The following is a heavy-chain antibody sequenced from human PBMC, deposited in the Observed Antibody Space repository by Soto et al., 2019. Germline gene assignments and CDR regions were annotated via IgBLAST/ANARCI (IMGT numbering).Heavy chain of an antibody. D-gene: IGHD1-26*01. J-gene: IGHJ4*02. V-gene: IGHV3-23*01. CDR1: GLTFSNYA. Sequence: GGSLRLSCAASGLTFSNYAMSWVRQAPGKGLEWVSTISGDGGSTYYADSVKGRFTISRDNSKYTLYLQMNSLRVEDTALFYCAKLVDYDYWGQGTLVTVSS. CDR2: ISGDGGST. CDR3: AKLVDYDY.